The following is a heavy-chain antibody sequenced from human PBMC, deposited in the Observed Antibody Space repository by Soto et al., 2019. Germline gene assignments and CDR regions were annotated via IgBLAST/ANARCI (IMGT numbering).Heavy chain of an antibody. V-gene: IGHV4-59*01. CDR1: GGSISSYY. Sequence: SETLSLTCTVSGGSISSYYWSWIRQPPGKGLEWFGYIYYSGSTNYNPSLKSRVTISVDTSKNQFSLKLSSVTAAVTAVDYCARTYYYSSGSRYYFDYWGQGTLVTVSS. D-gene: IGHD3-10*01. CDR2: IYYSGST. CDR3: ARTYYYSSGSRYYFDY. J-gene: IGHJ4*02.